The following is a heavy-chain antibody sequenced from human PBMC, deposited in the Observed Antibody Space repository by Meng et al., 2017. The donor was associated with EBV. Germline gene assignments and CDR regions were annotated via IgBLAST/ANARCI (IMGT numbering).Heavy chain of an antibody. CDR2: INAGNGNT. V-gene: IGHV1-3*01. CDR1: GYTFTSYA. D-gene: IGHD2-15*01. J-gene: IGHJ5*02. CDR3: ARRGGVADWFDP. Sequence: QVQVVQSGAEGKKPGASVKVSCKASGYTFTSYAMHWVRQAPGQRLEWMGWINAGNGNTKYSQKFQGRVTITRDTSASTAYMELSSLRSEDTAVYYCARRGGVADWFDPWGQGTLVTVSS.